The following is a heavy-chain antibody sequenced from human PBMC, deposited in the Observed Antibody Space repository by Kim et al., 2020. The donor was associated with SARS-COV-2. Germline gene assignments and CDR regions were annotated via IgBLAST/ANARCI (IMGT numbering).Heavy chain of an antibody. CDR2: INHSGST. Sequence: SETLSLTCAVYGGSFSGYYWSWIRQPPGKGLEWMGEINHSGSTNYNPSLKSRVTISVDTSKNQFYLQLSSVTAADTAVYYCARGTQQWLVRLPYYYYMDVWGKGTTVTVSS. CDR3: ARGTQQWLVRLPYYYYMDV. V-gene: IGHV4-34*01. D-gene: IGHD6-19*01. J-gene: IGHJ6*03. CDR1: GGSFSGYY.